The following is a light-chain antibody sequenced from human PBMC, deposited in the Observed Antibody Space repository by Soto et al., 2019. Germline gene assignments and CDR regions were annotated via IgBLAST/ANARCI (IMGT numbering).Light chain of an antibody. V-gene: IGLV1-36*01. CDR1: RSNIGKNA. Sequence: QSVLSQPPSVSGAPRQRVTISCSGSRSNIGKNAVNWYQQLPGKAPKLLIYYDDLLPSGVSDRFSGSKSGTSASLAISGLQSEDEANYYCATWDDRLNGQVFGGGTKVTVL. J-gene: IGLJ3*02. CDR2: YDD. CDR3: ATWDDRLNGQV.